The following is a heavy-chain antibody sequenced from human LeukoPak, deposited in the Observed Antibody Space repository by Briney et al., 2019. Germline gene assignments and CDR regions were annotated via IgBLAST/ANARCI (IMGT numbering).Heavy chain of an antibody. V-gene: IGHV3-7*03. CDR1: GFTFGKYW. J-gene: IGHJ4*02. D-gene: IGHD3-10*01. Sequence: PGGSLRLSCVASGFTFGKYWMSWVRQAPGKGLEWVANIKLDGSEKNYVDSVKGRFTISRGNTKNSLYLQMNSLRAEDTAVYYCARGVLWFGLDWGQGTLVTVSS. CDR3: ARGVLWFGLD. CDR2: IKLDGSEK.